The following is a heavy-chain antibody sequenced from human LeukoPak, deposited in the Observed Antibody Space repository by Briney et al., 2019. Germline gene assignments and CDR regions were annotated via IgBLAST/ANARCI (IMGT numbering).Heavy chain of an antibody. CDR3: ARGRVSSSTWYSTYYYFFYMDF. CDR2: VDHTGST. CDR1: DDSITMYY. V-gene: IGHV4-59*01. Sequence: SETLSLTCTVSDDSITMYYWTWIRQPPGKGLEWIGYVDHTGSTKFNPSLNGRVSISRDTSNNFFSLRLRSVSAADTAVYFCARGRVSSSTWYSTYYYFFYMDFWGKGTTVTVSS. D-gene: IGHD4-11*01. J-gene: IGHJ6*03.